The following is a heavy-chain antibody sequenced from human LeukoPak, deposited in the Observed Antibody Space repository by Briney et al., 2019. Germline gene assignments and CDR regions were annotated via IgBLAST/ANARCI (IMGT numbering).Heavy chain of an antibody. CDR2: IIPTLGIA. CDR1: GGXFSSYA. V-gene: IGHV1-69*04. J-gene: IGHJ4*02. Sequence: SVKVSCKSSGGXFSSYAIIWVRQAPGQGLEWMGRIIPTLGIANYAQKFQGRVTITADKSTSTAYMDLSSLRSEDTAVYYCARDLPPYYFDYWGQGTLVTVSS. CDR3: ARDLPPYYFDY.